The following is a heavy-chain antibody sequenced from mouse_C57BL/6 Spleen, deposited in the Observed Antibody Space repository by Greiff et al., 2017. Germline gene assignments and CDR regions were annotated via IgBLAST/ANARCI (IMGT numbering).Heavy chain of an antibody. CDR3: ASRYGYLFAY. V-gene: IGHV1-50*01. D-gene: IGHD2-2*01. Sequence: VQLQQPGAELVKPGASVKLSCKASGYTFTSYWMQWVKQRPGQGLEWIGEIDPSDSYTNYNQKFKGKATLTVDTSSSTAYMQLSSLTSEDSAVYYCASRYGYLFAYWGQGTLVTVSA. CDR1: GYTFTSYW. CDR2: IDPSDSYT. J-gene: IGHJ3*01.